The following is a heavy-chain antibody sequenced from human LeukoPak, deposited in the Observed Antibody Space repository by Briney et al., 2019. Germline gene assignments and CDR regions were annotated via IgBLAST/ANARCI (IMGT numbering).Heavy chain of an antibody. Sequence: GGSLRLSCAASGFTFSSYSMNWVRQAPGKGLEWVSAISGSGGSTYYADSVKGRFTISRDNSKNTLYLQMNSLRAEDTAVYYCAKDGYCSSTSCYLDYFDYWGQGTLVTVSS. CDR2: ISGSGGST. D-gene: IGHD2-2*03. J-gene: IGHJ4*02. V-gene: IGHV3-23*01. CDR3: AKDGYCSSTSCYLDYFDY. CDR1: GFTFSSYS.